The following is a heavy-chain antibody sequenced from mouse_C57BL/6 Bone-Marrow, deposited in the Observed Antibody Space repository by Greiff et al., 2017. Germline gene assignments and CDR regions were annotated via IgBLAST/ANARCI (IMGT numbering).Heavy chain of an antibody. V-gene: IGHV1-76*01. Sequence: QVQLQESGAELVRPGASVKLSCKASGYTFTDYYINWVKQRPGQGLEWIARIYPGSGNTYYNEKFKGKATLTAEKSSSTAYMQLSSLTSEDSAVYFCEGYSGYDYDGFAYWGQGTLVTVSA. CDR1: GYTFTDYY. J-gene: IGHJ3*01. CDR2: IYPGSGNT. D-gene: IGHD2-4*01. CDR3: EGYSGYDYDGFAY.